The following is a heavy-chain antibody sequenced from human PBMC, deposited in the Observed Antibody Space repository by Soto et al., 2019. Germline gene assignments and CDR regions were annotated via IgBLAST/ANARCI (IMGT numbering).Heavy chain of an antibody. J-gene: IGHJ4*02. Sequence: EVQLVESGGGLVKPGGSLRLSCAASGFTFSSYSMNWVRQAPGKGLEWVSSISSSSSYIYYADSVKGRFTISRDNAKNSLYLQMNSLRAEDTAVYSCANDYGDYWGRLGYWGQGTLVTVSS. CDR1: GFTFSSYS. CDR2: ISSSSSYI. CDR3: ANDYGDYWGRLGY. D-gene: IGHD4-17*01. V-gene: IGHV3-21*01.